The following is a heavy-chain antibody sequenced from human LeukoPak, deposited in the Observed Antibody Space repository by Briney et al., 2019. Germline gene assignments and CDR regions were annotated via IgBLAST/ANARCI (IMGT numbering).Heavy chain of an antibody. J-gene: IGHJ4*02. CDR2: INHSGST. CDR3: ARGPGRITIFGVVIPAHFDY. D-gene: IGHD3-3*01. V-gene: IGHV4-34*01. Sequence: PSETLSLTCAVYGGSFSGYYWSWIRQPPGKGLEWIGEINHSGSTNYNPSLKSRVTISVDTSKNQFSLKLSSVTAADTAVYYCARGPGRITIFGVVIPAHFDYWGQGTLVTVSS. CDR1: GGSFSGYY.